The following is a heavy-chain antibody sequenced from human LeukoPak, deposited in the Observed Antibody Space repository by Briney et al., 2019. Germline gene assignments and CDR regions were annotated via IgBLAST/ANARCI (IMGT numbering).Heavy chain of an antibody. CDR1: GGSISSGGYS. CDR2: IYHSGST. V-gene: IGHV4-30-2*01. CDR3: ARGGSSWYDFDY. J-gene: IGHJ4*02. Sequence: SETLSLTCAVSGGSISSGGYSWTWIRHPPGKGLEWIGYIYHSGSTYYNPSLKSRVTISVDRSKNQFSLKLSSVAAADTAVYYCARGGSSWYDFDYWGQGTLVTVS. D-gene: IGHD6-13*01.